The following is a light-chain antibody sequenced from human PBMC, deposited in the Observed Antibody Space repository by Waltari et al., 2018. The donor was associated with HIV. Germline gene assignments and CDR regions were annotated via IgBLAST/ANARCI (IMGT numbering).Light chain of an antibody. CDR3: AAWDASLSRWV. Sequence: QSVLTQPPSASGTPGQRVTISCTGSRSNIGSNPVSWFQHLPGTAPKLLIYRNDHGPPGVPDLFSGSKAGTAPSLAIRGLRSEDEAHYYCAAWDASLSRWVFGGGTKLTVL. J-gene: IGLJ3*02. CDR1: RSNIGSNP. CDR2: RND. V-gene: IGLV1-47*01.